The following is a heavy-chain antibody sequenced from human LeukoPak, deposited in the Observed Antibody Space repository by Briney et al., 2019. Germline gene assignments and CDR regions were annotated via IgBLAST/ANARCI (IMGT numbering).Heavy chain of an antibody. J-gene: IGHJ6*02. CDR2: INHSGST. CDR1: GGSFSGYY. V-gene: IGHV4-34*01. Sequence: SETLSLTCAVYGGSFSGYYWSWIRQPPGEGLEWIGEINHSGSTNYNPSLKSRVTISVDTSKNQFSLKLSSVTAADTAVYYCARGRPVLDVWGQGTTVTVSS. CDR3: ARGRPVLDV.